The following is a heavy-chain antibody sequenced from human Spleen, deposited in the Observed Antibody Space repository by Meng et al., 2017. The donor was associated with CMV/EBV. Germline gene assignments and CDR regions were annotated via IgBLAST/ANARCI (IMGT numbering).Heavy chain of an antibody. CDR3: ARGSAGGWTGWYFDL. CDR2: IKQDGSEK. J-gene: IGHJ2*01. Sequence: GESLKISCAASGFTFSNAWMSWVRQAPGKGLEWVANIKQDGSEKYYVDSVKGRFTISRDNAKNSLYLQMNSLRAEDTAVYYCARGSAGGWTGWYFDLWGRGMLVTVSS. D-gene: IGHD6-19*01. V-gene: IGHV3-7*01. CDR1: GFTFSNAW.